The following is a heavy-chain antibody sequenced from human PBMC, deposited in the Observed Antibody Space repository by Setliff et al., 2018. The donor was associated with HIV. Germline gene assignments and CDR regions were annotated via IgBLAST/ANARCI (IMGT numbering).Heavy chain of an antibody. CDR2: ISPYNGNT. V-gene: IGHV1-18*01. CDR3: ARVRERIGVTGTDDAFDI. D-gene: IGHD3-3*01. J-gene: IGHJ3*02. Sequence: ASVKVSCKAAGYSFHSYGLSWVRLVPGQGLEWMGWISPYNGNTNYAQRFQGRLTMTTDTSTITAYMELRSLRSDDTAVYYCARVRERIGVTGTDDAFDIWGQGTAVTVSS. CDR1: GYSFHSYG.